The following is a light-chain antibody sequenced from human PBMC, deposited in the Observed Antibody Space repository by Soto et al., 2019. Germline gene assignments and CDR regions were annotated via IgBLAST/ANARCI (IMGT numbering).Light chain of an antibody. V-gene: IGLV1-44*01. J-gene: IGLJ3*02. CDR2: SDN. CDR1: SSNIGSNT. CDR3: AAWDDSLNGVWV. Sequence: QSVVTQPPSASGTPGQRVTISCSGSSSNIGSNTVNWYRQLPGTAPTVLIYSDNQRPSGVPDRFSGSKSGTSASLAIGGLQSEDEADYYCAAWDDSLNGVWVFGGGTKLTVL.